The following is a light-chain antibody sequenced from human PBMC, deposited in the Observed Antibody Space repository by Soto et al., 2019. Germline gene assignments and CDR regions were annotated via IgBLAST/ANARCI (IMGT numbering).Light chain of an antibody. V-gene: IGKV1-5*01. J-gene: IGKJ1*01. CDR2: DAS. CDR1: QSVSYW. Sequence: EIQMTQSPSTLSASVGDRVTITCRASQSVSYWLAWYQQKPGKAPKLLVHDASTLLSGVPSRFSGGVSGTEFILTIGSLQPDDFATYYCQQYKSYPWTFGQGTKV. CDR3: QQYKSYPWT.